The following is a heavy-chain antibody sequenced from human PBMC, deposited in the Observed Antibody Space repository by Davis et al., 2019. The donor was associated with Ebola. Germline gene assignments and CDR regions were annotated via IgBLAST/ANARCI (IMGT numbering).Heavy chain of an antibody. V-gene: IGHV3-74*01. CDR1: GITFRNNW. D-gene: IGHD4-11*01. J-gene: IGHJ6*04. CDR3: ARGQYGMDV. CDR2: INSDGSFT. Sequence: GESLKISCAASGITFRNNWMQWVRQAPGKGLEWVSRINSDGSFTSYADSVKGRFTISRDNAKDTLFLQMNSLRAEDTAVYYCARGQYGMDVWGKGTTVTVSS.